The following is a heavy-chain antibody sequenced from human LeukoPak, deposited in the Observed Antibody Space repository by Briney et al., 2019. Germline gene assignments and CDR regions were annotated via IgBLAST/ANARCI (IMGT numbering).Heavy chain of an antibody. V-gene: IGHV3-23*01. CDR2: ISGSGGST. CDR1: GFTFSSYA. J-gene: IGHJ4*02. D-gene: IGHD1-26*01. CDR3: ARDVGATKAYYFDY. Sequence: GGSLRLSCAASGFTFSSYAMSWVRQAPGKGLEWVSAISGSGGSTYYADSVKGRFTISRDNSKSTLYLQMNSLRAEDTAVYYCARDVGATKAYYFDYWGQGTLVTVSS.